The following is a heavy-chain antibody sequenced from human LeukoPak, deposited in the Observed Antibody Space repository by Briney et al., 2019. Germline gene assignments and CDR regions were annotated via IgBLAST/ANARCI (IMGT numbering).Heavy chain of an antibody. V-gene: IGHV4-34*01. J-gene: IGHJ4*02. D-gene: IGHD3-3*01. CDR2: INHSGST. CDR3: ARAPPYYDFWSGYYTGGPRGFDY. Sequence: SETLSLTCAVYGGSFSGYYWSWTRQPPGKGLEWIGEINHSGSTNYNPSLKSRVTISVDTSKNQFSLKLSSVTAADTAVYYCARAPPYYDFWSGYYTGGPRGFDYWGQGTLVTVSS. CDR1: GGSFSGYY.